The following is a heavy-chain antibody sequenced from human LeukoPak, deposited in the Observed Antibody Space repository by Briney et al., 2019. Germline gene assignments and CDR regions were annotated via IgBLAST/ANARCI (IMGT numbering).Heavy chain of an antibody. CDR1: GFTFSSYA. J-gene: IGHJ6*02. D-gene: IGHD4-23*01. Sequence: GGSLRLSCAASGFTFSSYAMSWVGQAPGKGREWVSAISGSGGSTYYADSVKGRFTISRDNSKNTLYLQMNSLRAEDTAVYYCAKEKDYGGNSWYYYGMDVWGQGTTVTVSS. CDR3: AKEKDYGGNSWYYYGMDV. CDR2: ISGSGGST. V-gene: IGHV3-23*01.